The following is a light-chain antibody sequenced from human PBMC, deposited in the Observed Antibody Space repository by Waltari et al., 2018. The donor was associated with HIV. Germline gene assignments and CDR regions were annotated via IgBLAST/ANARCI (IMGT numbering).Light chain of an antibody. Sequence: AIRMTQSPSSLSASTGDRVTISCRASQEIGTYLAWYQHKPGKVPELLMYSASTLQSGLPSRFNGSGSGTDFTLTSDCLQSEDFATYYCQQYYSYPQAFGQGTKLEIK. J-gene: IGKJ2*01. CDR2: SAS. CDR3: QQYYSYPQA. CDR1: QEIGTY. V-gene: IGKV1-8*01.